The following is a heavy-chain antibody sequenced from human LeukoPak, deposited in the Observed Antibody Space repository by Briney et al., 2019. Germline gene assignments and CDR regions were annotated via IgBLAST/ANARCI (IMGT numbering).Heavy chain of an antibody. CDR3: AKEGIAGDFDY. J-gene: IGHJ4*02. D-gene: IGHD6-13*01. CDR2: ISGSGHST. V-gene: IGHV3-23*01. CDR1: GFTFSSHG. Sequence: GGSLRLSCAASGFTFSSHGMHWVRQAPGKGLEWVSAISGSGHSTYYADSVKGRFTISRDNSKNTLYLQMNSLRAEDTAVYYCAKEGIAGDFDYWGQGTLVTVSS.